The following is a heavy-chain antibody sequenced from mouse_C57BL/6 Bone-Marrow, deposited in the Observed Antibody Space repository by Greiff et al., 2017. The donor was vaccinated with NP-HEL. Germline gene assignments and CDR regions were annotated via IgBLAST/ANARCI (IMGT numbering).Heavy chain of an antibody. CDR2: IDPSDSYT. J-gene: IGHJ2*01. Sequence: QVQLQQPGAELVKPGASVKLSCKASGYTFTSYWMQWVKQRPGQGLEWIGEIDPSDSYTHYNQKFKGKATLTVYTSSSTAYMQLSSLTSEDSAVYYCARFYYGTRDYWGQGTTLTVSS. D-gene: IGHD1-1*01. CDR3: ARFYYGTRDY. V-gene: IGHV1-50*01. CDR1: GYTFTSYW.